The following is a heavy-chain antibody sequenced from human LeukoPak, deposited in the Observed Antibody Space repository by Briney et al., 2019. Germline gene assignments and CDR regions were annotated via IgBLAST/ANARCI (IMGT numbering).Heavy chain of an antibody. D-gene: IGHD1-26*01. Sequence: AGGSLRLSCVASGLTLSDYYMSWIRQAPGKGPEGLSYITTGGSTTHYADSVKGRFTISRDNTQNSLYLQMDSLRPEDTALYYCARDRGIVGTTAGYYYDYWGQGTLVSVSS. J-gene: IGHJ4*02. CDR3: ARDRGIVGTTAGYYYDY. CDR2: ITTGGSTT. V-gene: IGHV3-11*01. CDR1: GLTLSDYY.